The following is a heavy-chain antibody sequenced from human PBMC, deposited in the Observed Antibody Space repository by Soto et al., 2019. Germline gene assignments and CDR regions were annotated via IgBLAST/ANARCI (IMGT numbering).Heavy chain of an antibody. CDR3: ASNLWFGELLYRTTGPADV. V-gene: IGHV4-39*01. CDR1: GGSISSSSYY. J-gene: IGHJ6*02. CDR2: IYYSGST. Sequence: KTSETLSLTCTVSGGSISSSSYYWGWIRQPPGKGLEWIGSIYYSGSTYYNPSPKSRVTISVDTSKNQFSLKLSSVTAADTAVYYCASNLWFGELLYRTTGPADVWGQGTTVTVSS. D-gene: IGHD3-10*01.